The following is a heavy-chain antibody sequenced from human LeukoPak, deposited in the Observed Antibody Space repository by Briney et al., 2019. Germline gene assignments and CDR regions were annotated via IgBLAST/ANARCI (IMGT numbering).Heavy chain of an antibody. V-gene: IGHV4-34*01. Sequence: SETLSLTCAVYGGSFSGYYWSWIRQPPGKGLEWIGEINHSGSTNYNPSLKSRVTMSVDTSKNQFSLKLSSVTAVDTAVYYCARGVVPASTWGQGTLVTVSS. CDR2: INHSGST. CDR3: ARGVVPAST. D-gene: IGHD2-2*01. J-gene: IGHJ5*02. CDR1: GGSFSGYY.